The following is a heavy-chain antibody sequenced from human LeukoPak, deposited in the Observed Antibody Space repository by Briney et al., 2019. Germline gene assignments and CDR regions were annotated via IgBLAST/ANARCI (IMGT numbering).Heavy chain of an antibody. CDR1: GYTFTGFY. CDR3: ARVMYSSGYYYYYGMDV. J-gene: IGHJ6*02. V-gene: IGHV1-2*04. CDR2: IYSDSGDT. D-gene: IGHD6-19*01. Sequence: ASVKVSCKASGYTFTGFYIHWVRQAPGQGLEWMGWIYSDSGDTNYAQKFQGWVTMTRDTSISTAYMELSRLTSDDTAVYYCARVMYSSGYYYYYGMDVWGQGTTVTVSS.